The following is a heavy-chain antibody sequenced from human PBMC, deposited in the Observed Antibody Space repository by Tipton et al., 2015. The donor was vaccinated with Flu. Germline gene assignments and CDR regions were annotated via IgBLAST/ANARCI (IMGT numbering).Heavy chain of an antibody. CDR3: ARHFTAKNWFDP. V-gene: IGHV4-34*01. CDR2: INHGGST. Sequence: GLVKPSETLPLTCGVSGDSFTGYWWSWIRQFPGQGLEWIGEINHGGSTYYNPSLTGRVSISGDSSKNQLFLKLRSVTAADTAIYYCARHFTAKNWFDPWGQGIQVTVSS. D-gene: IGHD3-3*02. CDR1: GDSFTGYW. J-gene: IGHJ5*02.